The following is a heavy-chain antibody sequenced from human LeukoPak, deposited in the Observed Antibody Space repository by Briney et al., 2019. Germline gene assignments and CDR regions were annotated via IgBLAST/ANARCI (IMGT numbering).Heavy chain of an antibody. CDR3: AKEGTPRPHAFDI. V-gene: IGHV3-23*01. CDR2: ISGSGGST. D-gene: IGHD2-15*01. CDR1: GFTFSSYA. J-gene: IGHJ3*02. Sequence: TGGSLRLSCAASGFTFSSYAMSWVRQAPGKGLEWVSAISGSGGSTYYADSVKGRFTISRDNSKNTLYLQMNSLRAKDTAVYYCAKEGTPRPHAFDIWGQGTMVTVSS.